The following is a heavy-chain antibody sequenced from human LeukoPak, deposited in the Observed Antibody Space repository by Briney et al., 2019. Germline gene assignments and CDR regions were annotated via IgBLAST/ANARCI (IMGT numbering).Heavy chain of an antibody. CDR1: GFIFSSYA. D-gene: IGHD3-10*01. Sequence: GGSLRLSCAASGFIFSSYAMSWVRQAPGKGLEWVSAISASGGSTYYADSVKGRFNISRDNSKNTLYLQMNNLRAEDTAVYYCARDLEYGSGSYYRGDFDYWGQGTLVTVSS. J-gene: IGHJ4*02. CDR2: ISASGGST. V-gene: IGHV3-23*01. CDR3: ARDLEYGSGSYYRGDFDY.